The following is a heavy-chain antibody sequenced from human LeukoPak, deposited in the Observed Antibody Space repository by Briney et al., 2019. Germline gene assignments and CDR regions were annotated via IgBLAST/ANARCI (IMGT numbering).Heavy chain of an antibody. CDR3: ARGSGAYGDFDY. Sequence: GGSLRLSCAASGFSVSGNWMHWVRQAPGKGLVWVSRINSDGSSTNYADSVRGRFTISRDNAKNAVYLQVNSLRVEDTAVYYCARGSGAYGDFDYWGQGTLVTVSS. V-gene: IGHV3-74*01. J-gene: IGHJ4*02. CDR2: INSDGSST. CDR1: GFSVSGNW. D-gene: IGHD6-19*01.